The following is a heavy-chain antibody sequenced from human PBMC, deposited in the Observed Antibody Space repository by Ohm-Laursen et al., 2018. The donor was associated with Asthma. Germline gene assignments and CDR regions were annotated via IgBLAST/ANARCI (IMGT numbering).Heavy chain of an antibody. CDR3: ARDRAGYPGSQRFSDY. Sequence: SLRLSCAASGFTFSSYAMSWVRQAPGKGLEWVSAISGSGGSTYYADSVKGRFTISRDNAKNSLYLQMNSLRAEDTAVYYCARDRAGYPGSQRFSDYWGQGTLVTVSS. V-gene: IGHV3-23*01. CDR2: ISGSGGST. D-gene: IGHD2-15*01. CDR1: GFTFSSYA. J-gene: IGHJ4*02.